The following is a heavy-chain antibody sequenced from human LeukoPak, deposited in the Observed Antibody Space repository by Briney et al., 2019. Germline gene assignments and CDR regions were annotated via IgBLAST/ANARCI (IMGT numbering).Heavy chain of an antibody. D-gene: IGHD3-16*01. CDR3: ARHIPRGNNFFDY. CDR2: IYYTGST. CDR1: GGSISSSNFY. J-gene: IGHJ4*02. V-gene: IGHV4-39*01. Sequence: SETLSLTCTVSGGSISSSNFYWGWIRQPPGKGLEWIGSIYYTGSTYYNPSLKSRVTMAVDTSKNQFSLKLTSVTAADTAMYYCARHIPRGNNFFDYWGQGTLVTVSS.